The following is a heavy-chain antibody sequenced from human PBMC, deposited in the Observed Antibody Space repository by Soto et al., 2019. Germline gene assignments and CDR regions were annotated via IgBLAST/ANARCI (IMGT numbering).Heavy chain of an antibody. D-gene: IGHD3-3*01. CDR2: MNPNSGNT. CDR3: ARAITIFGVVTPRDYYMDV. Sequence: QVQLVQSGAEVKKPGASVKVSCKASGYTFTSYDINWVRQATGQGLEWMGWMNPNSGNTGYAQKFQGRVTMTRNTSISTAYMELSSLRSEDTAVYYCARAITIFGVVTPRDYYMDVWGNGTTVTVSS. V-gene: IGHV1-8*01. J-gene: IGHJ6*03. CDR1: GYTFTSYD.